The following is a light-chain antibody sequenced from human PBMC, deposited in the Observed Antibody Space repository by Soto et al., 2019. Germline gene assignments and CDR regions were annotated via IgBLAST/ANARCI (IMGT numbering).Light chain of an antibody. J-gene: IGLJ1*01. V-gene: IGLV2-23*01. CDR1: SSDVGSYNL. CDR3: CSYAGSSTPHFYV. Sequence: QSALTQPASVSGSPGQSITISCTGTSSDVGSYNLVSWYQQHPGKAPKLMIYEGSKRPSGVSNRFSGSKSGNTASLTISGLQAEDEADYSCCSYAGSSTPHFYVFGTGTKLTVL. CDR2: EGS.